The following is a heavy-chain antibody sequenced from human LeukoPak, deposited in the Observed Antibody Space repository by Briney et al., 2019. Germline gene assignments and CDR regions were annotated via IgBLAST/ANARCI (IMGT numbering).Heavy chain of an antibody. CDR1: GGSISSYY. CDR3: ARGYSGYDRYFDY. CDR2: IYYSGST. V-gene: IGHV4-59*08. J-gene: IGHJ4*02. D-gene: IGHD5-12*01. Sequence: SETLSLTCTGSGGSISSYYWSWIRQPPGKGLDWIGYIYYSGSTNYNPSLKSRVTISVDPSKNQFSLKLSSVTAADTAVYYCARGYSGYDRYFDYWGQGTLVTVSS.